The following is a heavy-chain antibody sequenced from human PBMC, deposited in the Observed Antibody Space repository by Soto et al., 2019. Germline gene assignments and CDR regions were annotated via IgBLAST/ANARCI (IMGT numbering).Heavy chain of an antibody. V-gene: IGHV3-21*04. J-gene: IGHJ4*02. D-gene: IGHD3-9*01. CDR1: GFTFISHS. CDR3: AKVTGYYMDH. CDR2: ISSSSTYI. Sequence: EVQVVESGGGLVKPGGSLRLSFAASGFTFISHSMNWVRQAPGKGLEWVSTISSSSTYIYYADSVKGRFTISRDNAKNSLYLQMNSLRAEDTAVYYCAKVTGYYMDHWGQGTLVTVSS.